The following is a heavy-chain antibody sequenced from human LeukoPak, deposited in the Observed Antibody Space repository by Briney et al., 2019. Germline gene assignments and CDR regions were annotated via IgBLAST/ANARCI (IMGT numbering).Heavy chain of an antibody. CDR2: INHSGST. D-gene: IGHD6-19*01. Sequence: SETLSLTCAVYGGSFSGYYWSWIRKPPGKGLEWIGEINHSGSTNYNPSLKSRVTISVDTSKNQFSLKLSSVTAADTAVYYCARSIAVAGGFFEDYWGQGTLVTVSS. V-gene: IGHV4-34*01. CDR1: GGSFSGYY. CDR3: ARSIAVAGGFFEDY. J-gene: IGHJ4*02.